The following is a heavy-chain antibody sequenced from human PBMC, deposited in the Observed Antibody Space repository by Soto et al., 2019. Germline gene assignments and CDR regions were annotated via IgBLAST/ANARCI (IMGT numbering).Heavy chain of an antibody. CDR3: AREGGSGWGS. D-gene: IGHD6-19*01. J-gene: IGHJ4*02. CDR2: IRYDGSNK. Sequence: QVQLVESGGGVVQPGRSLRLSCAASGFTFSSYGMHWVRQAPGKGLEWVAVIRYDGSNKYYADSVKGRFTISRDNSKNTLYRQMKSLRAEDTAVYYCAREGGSGWGSWGQGTLVTGSP. CDR1: GFTFSSYG. V-gene: IGHV3-33*01.